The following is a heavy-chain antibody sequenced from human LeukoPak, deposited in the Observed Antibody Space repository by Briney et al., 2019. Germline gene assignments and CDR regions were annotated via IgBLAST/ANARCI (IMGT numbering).Heavy chain of an antibody. D-gene: IGHD3-10*01. CDR1: GGSFSGYY. CDR2: INHSGST. CDR3: ASYYYGSGSYYTGAGAFDY. Sequence: SETLSLTCAVYGGSFSGYYWSWIRQPPGKGLEWIGEINHSGSTNYNPSLKSRVTISVDTSKNQFSLKLSSVTAADTAVYYCASYYYGSGSYYTGAGAFDYWGQGTLVTVSS. V-gene: IGHV4-34*01. J-gene: IGHJ4*02.